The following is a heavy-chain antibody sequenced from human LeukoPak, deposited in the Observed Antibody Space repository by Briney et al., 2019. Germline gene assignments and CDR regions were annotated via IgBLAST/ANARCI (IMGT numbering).Heavy chain of an antibody. CDR1: RGTFSSYA. V-gene: IGHV1-69*04. J-gene: IGHJ4*02. D-gene: IGHD3-22*01. CDR2: IIPILGIA. CDR3: ARYYYDSSGYYPTHFDY. Sequence: SVKVSCKASRGTFSSYAISWVRQAPRQGLEWMGRIIPILGIANYAQKFQGRVTITADKSTSTAYMELSSLRSEDTAVYYCARYYYDSSGYYPTHFDYWGQGTLVTVSS.